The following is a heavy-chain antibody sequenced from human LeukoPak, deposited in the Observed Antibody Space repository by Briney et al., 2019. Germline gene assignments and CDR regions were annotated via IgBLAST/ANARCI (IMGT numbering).Heavy chain of an antibody. CDR2: ISGSGGST. D-gene: IGHD4-17*01. CDR1: GFTFSSYA. J-gene: IGHJ6*02. Sequence: PGGSLRLSCAAPGFTFSSYAMSWVRQAPGKGLEWVSAISGSGGSTYYADSVKGRFTISRDNSKNTLYLQMNSLRAEDTAVYYCAKDLYGDYVYYYGMDVWGQGTTVTVSS. CDR3: AKDLYGDYVYYYGMDV. V-gene: IGHV3-23*01.